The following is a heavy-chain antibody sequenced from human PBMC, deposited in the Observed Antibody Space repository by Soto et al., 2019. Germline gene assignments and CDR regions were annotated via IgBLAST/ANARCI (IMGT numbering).Heavy chain of an antibody. J-gene: IGHJ4*02. CDR3: ARGFSIDWYTYYFDY. V-gene: IGHV4-59*08. CDR1: GGSISGYH. CDR2: ISYSGST. Sequence: SETLSLTCTVSGGSISGYHWSWIRQPPGKGLECLGYISYSGSTNYNPSLKSRVTMSIDTSKNQFSLKLNSVTAADTAVYYCARGFSIDWYTYYFDYWGQGPLVTVSS. D-gene: IGHD3-3*02.